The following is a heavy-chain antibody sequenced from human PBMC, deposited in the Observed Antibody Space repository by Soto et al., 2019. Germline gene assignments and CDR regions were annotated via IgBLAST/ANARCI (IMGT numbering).Heavy chain of an antibody. CDR2: MNPNSGNT. CDR1: GYTFTSYD. J-gene: IGHJ4*02. D-gene: IGHD2-2*01. V-gene: IGHV1-8*01. CDR3: ARNSGYCSSTSCYRYFDY. Sequence: ASVKVSCKASGYTFTSYDINWVRQATGQGQEWMGWMNPNSGNTGYAQKFQGRVTMTRNTSISTAYMELSSLRSEDTAVYYCARNSGYCSSTSCYRYFDYWGQGTLVTVSS.